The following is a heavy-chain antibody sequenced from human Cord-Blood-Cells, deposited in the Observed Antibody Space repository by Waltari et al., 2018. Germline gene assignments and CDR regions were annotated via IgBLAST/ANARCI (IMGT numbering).Heavy chain of an antibody. D-gene: IGHD6-6*01. Sequence: QVQLQQWGAGLLKPSETLSLTCAVYGGSFSGYYWSWIRQPPGKGLEWIGEINHSGSTNYNPSLKSRVTISVDTSKNQFTLKLSSVTAADTAVYYCASSFGYSSSHEGPDYWGQGTLVTVSS. CDR1: GGSFSGYY. CDR3: ASSFGYSSSHEGPDY. CDR2: INHSGST. V-gene: IGHV4-34*01. J-gene: IGHJ4*02.